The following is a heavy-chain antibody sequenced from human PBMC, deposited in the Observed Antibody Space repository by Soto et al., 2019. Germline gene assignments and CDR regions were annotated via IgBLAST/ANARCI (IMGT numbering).Heavy chain of an antibody. V-gene: IGHV3-23*01. Sequence: RGSLRLSCAASGFTFSSYAMSWVRQAPGKGLEWVSAISGSGGSTYYADSVKGRFTISRDNSKNTLYLQMNSLRAEDTAVYYCAKSGITIFGGDRRNYFDYWGQGTLVTVSS. CDR3: AKSGITIFGGDRRNYFDY. J-gene: IGHJ4*02. CDR1: GFTFSSYA. D-gene: IGHD3-3*01. CDR2: ISGSGGST.